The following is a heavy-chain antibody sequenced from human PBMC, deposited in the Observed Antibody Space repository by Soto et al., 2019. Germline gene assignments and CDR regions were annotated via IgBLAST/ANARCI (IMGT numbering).Heavy chain of an antibody. Sequence: GGSLRLSCAASGFTFSSYAMHWVRQAPGKGLEWVAVISYDGSNKYYADSVKGRFTISRDNSKNTLYLQMNSLRAEDTAVYYCARDSLESSRGSYGNRLPRNYWGQGTLVTVSS. CDR3: ARDSLESSRGSYGNRLPRNY. V-gene: IGHV3-30-3*01. CDR1: GFTFSSYA. J-gene: IGHJ4*02. D-gene: IGHD1-26*01. CDR2: ISYDGSNK.